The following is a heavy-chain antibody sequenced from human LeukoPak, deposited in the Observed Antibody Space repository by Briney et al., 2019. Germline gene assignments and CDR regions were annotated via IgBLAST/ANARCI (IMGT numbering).Heavy chain of an antibody. J-gene: IGHJ4*02. CDR3: TREVSELLWFGELFVGTD. V-gene: IGHV3-49*03. CDR1: GFTFGDYA. Sequence: PGGSLRLSCTASGFTFGDYAMRWFRQAPGGGLEWVGFIRSKAYGGTTEYAASVKGGFTISRDDSKSIAYLQMNSLKTEDTAVYYCTREVSELLWFGELFVGTDWGQGTLVTVSS. CDR2: IRSKAYGGTT. D-gene: IGHD3-10*01.